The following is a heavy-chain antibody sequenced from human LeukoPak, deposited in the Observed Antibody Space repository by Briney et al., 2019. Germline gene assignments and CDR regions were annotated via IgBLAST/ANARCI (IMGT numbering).Heavy chain of an antibody. CDR1: GLTFSSYG. CDR3: AKGRSDDYVWGSYRYPLDY. V-gene: IGHV3-23*01. CDR2: ISGSGGST. D-gene: IGHD3-16*02. J-gene: IGHJ4*02. Sequence: GGSLRLSCAASGLTFSSYGMSWVRQAPGKGLEWVSAISGSGGSTYYADSVKGRFTISRDNSKNTLYLQMNSLRAEDTAVYYCAKGRSDDYVWGSYRYPLDYWGQGTLVTVSS.